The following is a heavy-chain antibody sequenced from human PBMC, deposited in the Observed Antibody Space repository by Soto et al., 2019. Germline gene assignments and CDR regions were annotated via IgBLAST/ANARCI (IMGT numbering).Heavy chain of an antibody. CDR2: IIDSGAST. CDR1: GFTFSSCA. Sequence: GGSLRLSCAAFGFTFSSCAMGWVRQALGKGLEWVSDIIDSGASTYYADSVKGRFTISRDNSKSTLYLQMNSLRAEDTALYYCAKGRSYYYYYGVDVWGQGTTVTVSS. V-gene: IGHV3-23*01. J-gene: IGHJ6*02. CDR3: AKGRSYYYYYGVDV.